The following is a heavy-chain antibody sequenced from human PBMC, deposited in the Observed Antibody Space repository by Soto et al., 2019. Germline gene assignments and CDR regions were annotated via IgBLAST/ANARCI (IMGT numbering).Heavy chain of an antibody. V-gene: IGHV3-74*01. J-gene: IGHJ5*02. CDR2: INNDGSDT. CDR1: VFPVSSYG. CDR3: VRDKPHNWFDP. Sequence: HGWCLRLSFAASVFPVSSYGMHWVRQAPGKGLVWVSRINNDGSDTTYADSVKGRFTISRDNAKNTVYLQMNSLRAEDTAVYYCVRDKPHNWFDPWGQGTPVTVSS.